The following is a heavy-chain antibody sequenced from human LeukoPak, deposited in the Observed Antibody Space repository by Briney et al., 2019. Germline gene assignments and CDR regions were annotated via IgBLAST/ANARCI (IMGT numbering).Heavy chain of an antibody. CDR1: GYSFTSYW. Sequence: GESLRISCKGSGYSFTSYWISWVRQMPGKGLEWMGRIDPSDSYTNYSPSFQGHVTISADKSISTAYLQWSSLKASDTAMYYCARLVYGSGSYHNGWFDPWGQGTLVTVSS. V-gene: IGHV5-10-1*01. J-gene: IGHJ5*02. CDR2: IDPSDSYT. CDR3: ARLVYGSGSYHNGWFDP. D-gene: IGHD3-10*01.